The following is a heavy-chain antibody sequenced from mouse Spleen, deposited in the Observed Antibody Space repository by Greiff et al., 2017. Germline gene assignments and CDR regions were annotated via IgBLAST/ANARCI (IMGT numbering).Heavy chain of an antibody. J-gene: IGHJ4*01. CDR3: ARQGLYGNLYYYAMDY. D-gene: IGHD2-1*01. CDR2: ISSGGSYT. V-gene: IGHV5-9-3*01. CDR1: GFTFSSYT. Sequence: EVQGVESGGGLVKPGGSLKLSCAASGFTFSSYTMSWVRQTPEKRLEWVATISSGGSYTYYPDSVKGRFTISRDNAKNTLYLQMSSLRSEDTAMYYCARQGLYGNLYYYAMDYWGQGTSVTVSS.